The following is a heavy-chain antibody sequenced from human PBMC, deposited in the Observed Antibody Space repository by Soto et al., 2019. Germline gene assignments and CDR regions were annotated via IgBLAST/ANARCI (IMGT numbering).Heavy chain of an antibody. CDR1: GGSFSGYY. D-gene: IGHD4-17*01. Sequence: QVQLQQWGAGLLKPSETLSLTCAVYGGSFSGYYWSWIRQPPGKGLEWIGEINHSGSTNYNPSLKSRVTISVDTSKNQFSLKLSSVTAADTAVYYCARGRKGTPVTHYYYYYYMDVWGKGTTVTVSS. J-gene: IGHJ6*03. CDR2: INHSGST. V-gene: IGHV4-34*01. CDR3: ARGRKGTPVTHYYYYYYMDV.